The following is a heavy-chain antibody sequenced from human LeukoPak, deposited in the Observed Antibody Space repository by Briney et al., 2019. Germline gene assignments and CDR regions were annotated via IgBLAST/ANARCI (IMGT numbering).Heavy chain of an antibody. CDR1: GFTFSSYW. V-gene: IGHV3-74*01. Sequence: PGGSLRLSCAASGFTFSSYWMHWVRQAPGKGLVWVSRINSDGSSTSYADSVKGRFTISRDNAKNTLYLQMNSLRAEDTAVYYCAKDSLRIVVVPAARSFDPWGQGTLVTVSS. D-gene: IGHD2-2*01. CDR2: INSDGSST. CDR3: AKDSLRIVVVPAARSFDP. J-gene: IGHJ5*02.